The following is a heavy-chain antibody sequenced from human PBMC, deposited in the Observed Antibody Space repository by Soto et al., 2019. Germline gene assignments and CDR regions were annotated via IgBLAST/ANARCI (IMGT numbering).Heavy chain of an antibody. CDR3: AQYSCSSGFADY. Sequence: PSETLSLTCTVSGGSISSYYWSWIRQPPGKGLEWIGYIYYSGSTNYNPSLKSRVTISVDTSKNQFSLKLSSVTAADTAVYYCAQYSCSSGFADYWGDGTLVTVSS. CDR2: IYYSGST. V-gene: IGHV4-59*01. D-gene: IGHD6-6*01. CDR1: GGSISSYY. J-gene: IGHJ4*01.